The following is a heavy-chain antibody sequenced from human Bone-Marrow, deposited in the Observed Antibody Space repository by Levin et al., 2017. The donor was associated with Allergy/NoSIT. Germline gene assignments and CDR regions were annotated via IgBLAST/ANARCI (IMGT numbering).Heavy chain of an antibody. CDR2: IIPIFGTA. J-gene: IGHJ6*02. V-gene: IGHV1-69*13. CDR3: ARDLGGSGSYYYYYYGMDV. Sequence: SVKVSCKASGGTFSSYAISWVRQAPGQGLEWMGGIIPIFGTANYAQKFQGRVTITADESTSTAYMELSSLRSEDTAVYYCARDLGGSGSYYYYYYGMDVWGQGTTVTVSS. CDR1: GGTFSSYA. D-gene: IGHD3-10*01.